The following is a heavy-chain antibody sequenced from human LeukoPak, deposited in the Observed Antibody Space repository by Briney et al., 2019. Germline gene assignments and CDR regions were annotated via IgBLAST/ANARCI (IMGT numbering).Heavy chain of an antibody. J-gene: IGHJ6*02. CDR3: AKDRIAVASGGMDV. Sequence: PGGSLRLSCAASGFTFSSYGMHWVRQAPGKGLEWVAVISYDGSNKYYADSVKGRFTISRDNSKNTLYLQMNSLRAEDTAVYYCAKDRIAVASGGMDVWGQGTTVTVSS. CDR2: ISYDGSNK. V-gene: IGHV3-30*18. D-gene: IGHD6-19*01. CDR1: GFTFSSYG.